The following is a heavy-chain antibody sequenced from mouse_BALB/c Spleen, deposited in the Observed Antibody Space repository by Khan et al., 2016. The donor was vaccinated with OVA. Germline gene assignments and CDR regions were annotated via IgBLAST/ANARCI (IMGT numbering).Heavy chain of an antibody. V-gene: IGHV1-7*01. CDR3: ARRGLQGDFDY. CDR1: GYTFINYW. D-gene: IGHD2-1*01. CDR2: INPSTAYT. Sequence: QVELLQSGAELAKPGASVKMSCKASGYTFINYWILWVKQRPGQGLEWIGYINPSTAYTEYNQNFKDKATLTADKSSRTAYMQLSSLTSEDSAVYYCARRGLQGDFDYWGQGTMRTVAA. J-gene: IGHJ2*01.